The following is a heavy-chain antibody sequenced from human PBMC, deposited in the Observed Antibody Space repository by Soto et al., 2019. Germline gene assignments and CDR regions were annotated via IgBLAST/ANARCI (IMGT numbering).Heavy chain of an antibody. CDR1: GGTFSSYA. D-gene: IGHD3-3*01. J-gene: IGHJ4*02. CDR3: ARGQIRPYYDFWSGYYNYFDY. Sequence: SVKVSCKASGGTFSSYAISWVRQAPGQGLEWMGGIIPIFGTANYAQKFQGRVTMTRNTSISTAYMELSSLRSEDTAVYYCARGQIRPYYDFWSGYYNYFDYWGQGTLVTISS. CDR2: IIPIFGTA. V-gene: IGHV1-69*05.